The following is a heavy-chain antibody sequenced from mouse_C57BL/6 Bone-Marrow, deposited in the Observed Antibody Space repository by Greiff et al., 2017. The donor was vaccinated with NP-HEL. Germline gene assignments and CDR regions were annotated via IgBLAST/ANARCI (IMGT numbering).Heavy chain of an antibody. Sequence: QVHVKQSGAELVRPGSSVKLSCKASGYTFTSYWMHWVKQRPIQGLEWIGNIDPSDSETHYNQKFKDKATLTVDKSSSTAYMQLSSLTSEDSAVYYCARRYSNYWYFDVWGTGTTVTVSS. CDR3: ARRYSNYWYFDV. J-gene: IGHJ1*03. V-gene: IGHV1-52*01. CDR2: IDPSDSET. D-gene: IGHD2-5*01. CDR1: GYTFTSYW.